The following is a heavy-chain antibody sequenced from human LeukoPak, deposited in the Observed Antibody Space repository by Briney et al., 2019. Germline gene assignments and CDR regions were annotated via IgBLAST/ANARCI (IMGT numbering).Heavy chain of an antibody. Sequence: GESLKISCKGSGYSFVTNWIGWVRQMPGKGLEWMGIIYPGDSDTRYSPSFQGQVTISADKSISTAYLQWSSLKASDTAMYYCARTQYYHSSGYFFDYWGQGTLVTVSS. J-gene: IGHJ4*02. V-gene: IGHV5-51*01. D-gene: IGHD3-22*01. CDR1: GYSFVTNW. CDR2: IYPGDSDT. CDR3: ARTQYYHSSGYFFDY.